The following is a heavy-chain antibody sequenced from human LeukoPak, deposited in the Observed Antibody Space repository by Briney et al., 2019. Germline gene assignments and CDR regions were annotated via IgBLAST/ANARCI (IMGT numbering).Heavy chain of an antibody. CDR3: ARGPDTAMVHFDY. CDR1: GGSISSGDYY. Sequence: SSETLSLTCTVSGGSISSGDYYWSWIRQPPRKGLEWIGYIYYSGSTYYNPSLKSRVTISVDTSKNQFSLKLSSVTAADTAVYYCARGPDTAMVHFDYCGQGTLVTVSS. J-gene: IGHJ4*02. V-gene: IGHV4-30-4*08. D-gene: IGHD5-18*01. CDR2: IYYSGST.